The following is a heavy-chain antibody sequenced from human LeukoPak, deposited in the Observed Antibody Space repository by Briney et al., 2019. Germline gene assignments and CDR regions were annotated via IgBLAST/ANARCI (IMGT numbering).Heavy chain of an antibody. Sequence: GASVKVSCKASGYTFTGYYMHWVRQAPGHGLEWMGWINPNSGGTNYAQRFQGRVTMTRDTSISTAYMELSRLRSDDTAVYYCARGPTRHFFSTHPSRDGYNSNWFDPWGQGTLVTVSS. V-gene: IGHV1-2*02. CDR2: INPNSGGT. CDR1: GYTFTGYY. J-gene: IGHJ5*02. D-gene: IGHD5-24*01. CDR3: ARGPTRHFFSTHPSRDGYNSNWFDP.